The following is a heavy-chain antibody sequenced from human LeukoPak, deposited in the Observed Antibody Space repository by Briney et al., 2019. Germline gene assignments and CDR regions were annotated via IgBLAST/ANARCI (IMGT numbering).Heavy chain of an antibody. CDR2: ISGSGGST. CDR1: GFTFSSYA. V-gene: IGHV3-23*01. D-gene: IGHD3-10*01. Sequence: PGGSLRLPCAASGFTFSSYAMSWVRQAPGKGREWVSAISGSGGSTYYADSVKGRFTISRDNSKNTLYLQMNSLRAEDTAVYYCAKGLLWFGETFDYWGQGTLVTVSS. CDR3: AKGLLWFGETFDY. J-gene: IGHJ4*02.